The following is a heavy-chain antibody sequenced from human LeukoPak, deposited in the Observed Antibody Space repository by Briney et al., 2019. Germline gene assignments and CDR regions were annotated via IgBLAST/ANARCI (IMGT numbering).Heavy chain of an antibody. CDR2: ISWNSGTI. V-gene: IGHV3-9*01. CDR3: ARAYKDRSLAGKKEFFQH. CDR1: GFIFNNYA. D-gene: IGHD6-19*01. Sequence: GGSLRLSCAGSGFIFNNYAMHWVRQVPGKGLEWISLISWNSGTIGYADSVKGRFTISRDNANNFLYLQMNSLRAEDTALYYCARAYKDRSLAGKKEFFQHWGQGTLVTVSS. J-gene: IGHJ1*01.